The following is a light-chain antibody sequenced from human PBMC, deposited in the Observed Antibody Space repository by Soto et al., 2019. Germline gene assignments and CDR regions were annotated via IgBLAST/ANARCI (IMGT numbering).Light chain of an antibody. CDR2: ANN. CDR3: QSYDRSLRGYV. Sequence: QSVLTQPPSVSGAPGQRVTISCTGSSSNIGAGYDVHWYQQLPGTAPKLLIYANNNRPSGVPDRFSGSQSGTSASLAITGLQAEDEAHYYCQSYDRSLRGYVFGTGTKLTVL. J-gene: IGLJ1*01. V-gene: IGLV1-40*01. CDR1: SSNIGAGYD.